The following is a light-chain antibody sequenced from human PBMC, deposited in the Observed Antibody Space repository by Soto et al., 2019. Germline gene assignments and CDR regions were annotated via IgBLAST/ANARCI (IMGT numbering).Light chain of an antibody. CDR1: ESVSSN. CDR3: QQYNNWPIT. CDR2: GAS. J-gene: IGKJ5*01. V-gene: IGKV3-15*01. Sequence: EIVMTQSPATLSVSPVERATLSFRASESVSSNLAWYQQRPGQAPRLVIYGASTRATGIPARFSGSGSGTEFTLTISSLQSEDFEVYYCQQYNNWPITFGQGTRLEI.